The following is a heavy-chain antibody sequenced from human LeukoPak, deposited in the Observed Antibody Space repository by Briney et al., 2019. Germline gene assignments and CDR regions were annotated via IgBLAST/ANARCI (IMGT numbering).Heavy chain of an antibody. CDR1: GFTFSSYE. V-gene: IGHV3-48*03. CDR3: ARLDYGDYRGAFDI. D-gene: IGHD4-17*01. CDR2: ISSSGSTI. Sequence: GGPLRLSCAASGFTFSSYEMNWVRQAPGKGLEWVSYISSSGSTIYYADSVKGRFTISRDNAKNSLYLQMNSLRAEDTAVYYCARLDYGDYRGAFDIWGQGTMVTVSS. J-gene: IGHJ3*02.